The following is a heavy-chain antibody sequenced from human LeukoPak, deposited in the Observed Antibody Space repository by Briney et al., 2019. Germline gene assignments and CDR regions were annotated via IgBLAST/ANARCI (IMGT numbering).Heavy chain of an antibody. J-gene: IGHJ5*01. CDR3: TRELLSLHQGLDS. D-gene: IGHD2/OR15-2a*01. Sequence: GGSLXLSCAASGFTFSSHTMNWVRQAPGKGLEWVACVSSNVNKMYYAESVRGRFTVSRDNAGNSLSLQMDSLRAEDTAVYYCTRELLSLHQGLDSWGQGTLVTVSS. V-gene: IGHV3-21*01. CDR1: GFTFSSHT. CDR2: VSSNVNKM.